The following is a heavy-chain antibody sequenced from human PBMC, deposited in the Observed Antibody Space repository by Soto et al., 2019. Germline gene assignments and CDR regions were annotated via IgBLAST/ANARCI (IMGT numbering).Heavy chain of an antibody. Sequence: ASVKVSCKASGYTFTGYYMHWVRQAPGQGLEWMGWINPNSGGTNYAQKFQGRATMTRDTSISTAYMELSRLRSDDTAVYYCARDPYSSSWYVRYYYYYGMDVWGQGTTVTVSS. CDR2: INPNSGGT. V-gene: IGHV1-2*02. CDR3: ARDPYSSSWYVRYYYYYGMDV. J-gene: IGHJ6*02. CDR1: GYTFTGYY. D-gene: IGHD6-13*01.